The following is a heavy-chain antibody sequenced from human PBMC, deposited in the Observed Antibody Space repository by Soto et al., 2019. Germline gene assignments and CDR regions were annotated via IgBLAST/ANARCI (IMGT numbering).Heavy chain of an antibody. J-gene: IGHJ4*02. V-gene: IGHV3-48*03. CDR1: GFTFSSYE. CDR2: ISSSGSTI. D-gene: IGHD1-26*01. Sequence: EVQLVESGGGLVQPGGSLRLSCAASGFTFSSYEMNWVRQAPGKGLEWVSYISSSGSTIYYADSVKGRFTISRENAKNSLYLQMNSLRAEYTAVYYCARDRELPYGFDYWGQGTLVTVCS. CDR3: ARDRELPYGFDY.